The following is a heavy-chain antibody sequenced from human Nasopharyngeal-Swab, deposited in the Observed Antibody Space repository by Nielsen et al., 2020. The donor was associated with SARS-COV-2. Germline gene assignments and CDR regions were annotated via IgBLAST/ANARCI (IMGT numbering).Heavy chain of an antibody. J-gene: IGHJ3*02. CDR1: GFTFSSYG. Sequence: GESLKISCAASGFTFSSYGMHWVRQAPGKGLEWVAVISYDGSNKYYADSAKGRFTISRDNSKNTLYLQMNSLRAEDTAVYYCAKKYGDYVSGAFDIWGQGTMVTVSS. CDR2: ISYDGSNK. D-gene: IGHD4-17*01. CDR3: AKKYGDYVSGAFDI. V-gene: IGHV3-30*18.